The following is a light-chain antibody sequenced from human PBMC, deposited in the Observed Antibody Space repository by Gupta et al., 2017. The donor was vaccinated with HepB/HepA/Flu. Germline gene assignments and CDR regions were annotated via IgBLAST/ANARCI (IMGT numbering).Light chain of an antibody. CDR2: DTS. Sequence: IVMTQSPATLSVSPGERVTLSCRASHSVSSNVAWYQKQRSQAPTLLIYDTSSRATGVPARFSASGSGTEFTLTISSLQSEDFAVYYCQQDNAWPIAFGQGTRLEIK. V-gene: IGKV3-15*01. CDR3: QQDNAWPIA. J-gene: IGKJ5*01. CDR1: HSVSSN.